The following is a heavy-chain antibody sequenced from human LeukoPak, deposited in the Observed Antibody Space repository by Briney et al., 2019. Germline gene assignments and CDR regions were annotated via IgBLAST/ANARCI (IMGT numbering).Heavy chain of an antibody. J-gene: IGHJ4*02. V-gene: IGHV3-23*01. D-gene: IGHD4-17*01. CDR1: GFTLSSHA. Sequence: PGGSLRLSCAASGFTLSSHAMNWVRQAPGKGLEWVSAISGSGGSTYYADSVKGRFTISRDNSKNTLYLQMNSLRAEDTAVYYCAKDSPYGDYGPDVFDYWGQGTLVTVSS. CDR3: AKDSPYGDYGPDVFDY. CDR2: ISGSGGST.